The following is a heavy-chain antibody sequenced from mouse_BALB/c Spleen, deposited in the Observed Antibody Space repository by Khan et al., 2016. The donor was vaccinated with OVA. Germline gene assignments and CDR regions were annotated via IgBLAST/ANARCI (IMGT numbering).Heavy chain of an antibody. V-gene: IGHV9-4*02. CDR1: GYTFTTAG. Sequence: QIQLVQSGPELKKPGETVRISCKASGYTFTTAGMQWVQKMPGKGLKWIGWINTHSGVPKYAEDFKGRFAFSLETSASIGYLQITNLKNEDTATYLCARGGAAFLRNGGGAMDYWGQGTSVTVSS. CDR3: ARGGAAFLRNGGGAMDY. J-gene: IGHJ4*01. CDR2: INTHSGVP. D-gene: IGHD1-2*01.